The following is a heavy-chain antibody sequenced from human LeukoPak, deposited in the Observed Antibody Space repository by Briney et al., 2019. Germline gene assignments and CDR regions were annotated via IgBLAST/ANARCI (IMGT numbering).Heavy chain of an antibody. CDR1: GFTFSSYG. D-gene: IGHD6-19*01. CDR3: ANQPGIAVAGLDY. V-gene: IGHV3-30*02. CDR2: IRYDGSNK. J-gene: IGHJ4*02. Sequence: PGGSLRLSCAASGFTFSSYGMHWVRQAPGKGLEWVAFIRYDGSNKYYADSVKGRFTISRDNSKNTLYLQMNSLRAEDTAVYYCANQPGIAVAGLDYWGQGTLVTVSS.